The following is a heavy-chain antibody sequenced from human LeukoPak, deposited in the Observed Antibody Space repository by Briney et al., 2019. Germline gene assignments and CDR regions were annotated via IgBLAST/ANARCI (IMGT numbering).Heavy chain of an antibody. J-gene: IGHJ4*02. D-gene: IGHD4-17*01. CDR1: GFTFTSYS. CDR3: ARATDGDYVPY. Sequence: GGSLRLSCAASGFTFTSYSMNWVRQAPGKGLEWVSSISSSSSYINYADSVKGRFTISRDNAKNSLYLQMNSLRAEDTAVYYCARATDGDYVPYWGQGTLVTVSS. V-gene: IGHV3-21*01. CDR2: ISSSSSYI.